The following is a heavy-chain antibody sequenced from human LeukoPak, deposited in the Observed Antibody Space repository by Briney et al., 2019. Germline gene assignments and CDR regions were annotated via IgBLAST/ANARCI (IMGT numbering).Heavy chain of an antibody. Sequence: GGSLRLSCEGSGFSFSNYGMHWVREGPGKGLEWLAVISDDGSNQYFAKSVEGRLAISRDNSKDTLYLHMNSLRPEDTAVYYCAQDLRAEPGWGWYRVRFLFESWGQGTLVTVS. J-gene: IGHJ4*02. CDR3: AQDLRAEPGWGWYRVRFLFES. CDR1: GFSFSNYG. CDR2: ISDDGSNQ. V-gene: IGHV3-30*18. D-gene: IGHD6-19*01.